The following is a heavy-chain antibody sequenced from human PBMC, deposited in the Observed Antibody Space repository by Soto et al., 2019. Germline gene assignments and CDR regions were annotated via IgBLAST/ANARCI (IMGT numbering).Heavy chain of an antibody. Sequence: GGSLRLSCAASGFTFDDYAMHWVRQAPGKGLEWVSGISWNSGSIGYADSVKGRFTISRDNAKNSLYLQMNSLRAEDTALYYCAKGHRLAVMYYFDYWGQGTLVTVSS. D-gene: IGHD3-16*01. CDR3: AKGHRLAVMYYFDY. CDR2: ISWNSGSI. CDR1: GFTFDDYA. J-gene: IGHJ4*02. V-gene: IGHV3-9*01.